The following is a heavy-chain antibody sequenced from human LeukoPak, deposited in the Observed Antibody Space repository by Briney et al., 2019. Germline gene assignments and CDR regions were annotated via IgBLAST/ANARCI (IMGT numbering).Heavy chain of an antibody. CDR3: ASNVFQGWLPSRSNGDAFDI. Sequence: AASVKVSCKVSRYTLIELSMHWVRQAPGKGPEWMGGFDPEDGETIYAQKFQGRVTMTEDTSTDTAYMEVSSLRSEDTAVYYCASNVFQGWLPSRSNGDAFDIWGQGTMVTVSS. CDR1: RYTLIELS. D-gene: IGHD3-16*01. CDR2: FDPEDGET. V-gene: IGHV1-24*01. J-gene: IGHJ3*02.